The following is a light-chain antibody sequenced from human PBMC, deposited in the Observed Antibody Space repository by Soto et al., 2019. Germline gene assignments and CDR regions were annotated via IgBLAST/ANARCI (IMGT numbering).Light chain of an antibody. Sequence: QSSLTQPDSVSGSPGQSITISCTGTSSDVGGYNYVSWYQQRPGKAPKLMIYEVSNRPSGVSNRSSGSKSGNTASLTISGLQAEDEADYYCSSYTSSTFYVFGTGTKVTVL. CDR2: EVS. CDR1: SSDVGGYNY. V-gene: IGLV2-14*01. J-gene: IGLJ1*01. CDR3: SSYTSSTFYV.